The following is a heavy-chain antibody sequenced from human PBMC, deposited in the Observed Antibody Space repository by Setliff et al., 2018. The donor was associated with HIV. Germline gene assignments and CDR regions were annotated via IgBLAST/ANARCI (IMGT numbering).Heavy chain of an antibody. CDR3: ARGSYGSVLL. CDR1: GDSVSSNSAA. V-gene: IGHV6-1*01. D-gene: IGHD6-19*01. Sequence: SQTLSLTCAISGDSVSSNSAAWNWVRQSPSRGLEWLGRTYFRSKWYNNYAAYVEGRITISPDTSRNEFSLQLNSVTPEDTAVYYCARGSYGSVLLWGQGTLVTVSS. J-gene: IGHJ4*02. CDR2: TYFRSKWYN.